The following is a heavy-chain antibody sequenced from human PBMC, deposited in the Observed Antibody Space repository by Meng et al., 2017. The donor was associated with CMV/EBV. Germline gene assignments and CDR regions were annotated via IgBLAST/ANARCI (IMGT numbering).Heavy chain of an antibody. D-gene: IGHD3-10*01. CDR3: ARGAEGRLLWFGELLEINDY. J-gene: IGHJ4*02. CDR2: IYPGDSDT. CDR1: GYSFTSYW. Sequence: GESLKISCKGSGYSFTSYWIGWVRQMPGKGLEWMGIIYPGDSDTRYSPSFQGQVTISADKSISTAYMELSSLRSEDTAVYYCARGAEGRLLWFGELLEINDYWGQGTLVTVSS. V-gene: IGHV5-51*01.